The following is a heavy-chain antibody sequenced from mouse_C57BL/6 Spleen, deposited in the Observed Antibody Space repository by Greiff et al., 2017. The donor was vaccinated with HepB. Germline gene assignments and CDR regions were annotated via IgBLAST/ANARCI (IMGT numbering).Heavy chain of an antibody. D-gene: IGHD4-1*01. CDR2: FYPGSGSI. CDR3: ARHDRLGRAMDY. J-gene: IGHJ4*01. CDR1: GYTFTEYT. Sequence: VKLQESGAELVKPGASVKLSCKASGYTFTEYTIHWVKQRSGQGLEWIGGFYPGSGSIKYNEKFKDKATFTADKSSSTFYMELSRLTSEDSAVYFFARHDRLGRAMDYWGQGTSVTVSS. V-gene: IGHV1-62-2*01.